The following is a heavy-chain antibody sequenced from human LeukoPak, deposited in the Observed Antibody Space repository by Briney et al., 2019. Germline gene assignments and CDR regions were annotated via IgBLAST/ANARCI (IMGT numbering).Heavy chain of an antibody. V-gene: IGHV3-66*01. CDR2: IYSGGST. CDR3: ARDDGSGGPFDY. CDR1: GFTVSSNY. J-gene: IGHJ4*02. Sequence: GGSLRLSCAVSGFTVSSNYMNWVRQAPGKGLEWVSIIYSGGSTYHADSVKGRFTISRDSSKNTLYLQMNSLRPEDTAVYYCARDDGSGGPFDYWGQGTLVTVSS. D-gene: IGHD6-19*01.